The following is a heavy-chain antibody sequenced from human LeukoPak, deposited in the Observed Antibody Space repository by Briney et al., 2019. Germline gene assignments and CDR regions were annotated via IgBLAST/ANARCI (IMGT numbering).Heavy chain of an antibody. Sequence: SVKVSCKASGGTFSSYAISWVRQAPGQGVEWMGRIFPILGIANYAQKFQGRVTITADKSTSTAYMELSSLRSEDTAVYYCARSQSGYSSGWCDYWGQGTLVTVSS. V-gene: IGHV1-69*04. CDR2: IFPILGIA. CDR3: ARSQSGYSSGWCDY. J-gene: IGHJ4*02. D-gene: IGHD6-19*01. CDR1: GGTFSSYA.